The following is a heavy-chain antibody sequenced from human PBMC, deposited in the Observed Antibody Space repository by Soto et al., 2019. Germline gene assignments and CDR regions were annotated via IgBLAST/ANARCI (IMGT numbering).Heavy chain of an antibody. CDR2: ISYREST. CDR1: GGSFSGGGYY. D-gene: IGHD3-3*01. Sequence: QVQLQESGPGLVKPSQTLSLTCTVSGGSFSGGGYYWSWIRQHPGKGLEWMGYISYRESTKYKPSLQSRITVSIDTSKNQFSLGLTSVTAADTAIYFCARTSIFGAVLNAFDIWGQGTLVTVSS. V-gene: IGHV4-31*03. J-gene: IGHJ3*02. CDR3: ARTSIFGAVLNAFDI.